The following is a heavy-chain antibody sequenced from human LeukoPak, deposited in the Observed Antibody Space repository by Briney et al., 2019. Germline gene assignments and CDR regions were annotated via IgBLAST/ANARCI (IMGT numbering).Heavy chain of an antibody. CDR1: GYTFTDYY. D-gene: IGHD3-9*01. V-gene: IGHV1-2*02. J-gene: IGHJ4*02. Sequence: GASVKVSCKASGYTFTDYYIHWVRPAPGQGIERMGWINPNSGGTNYAQKFQGRVTMTRDTSIATTYMDLSSLISDDTAVYYCARGHDNTGYNYFDYWGQGTLVTVSS. CDR2: INPNSGGT. CDR3: ARGHDNTGYNYFDY.